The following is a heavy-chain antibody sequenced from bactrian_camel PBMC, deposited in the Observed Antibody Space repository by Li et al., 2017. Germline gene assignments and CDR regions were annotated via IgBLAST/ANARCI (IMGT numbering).Heavy chain of an antibody. D-gene: IGHD5*01. CDR2: ISGRGRVT. CDR1: GFTFSSYA. V-gene: IGHV3S42*01. Sequence: VQLVESGGGLVQPGGSLRLSCAASGFTFSSYAMSWVRQAPGKGLEWVSHISGRGRVTTYADSVKGRFTIARDNAKNTVWLQMNRLTTDDTAVYYCAAGLFADFGLGLETQVTVS. J-gene: IGHJ4*01.